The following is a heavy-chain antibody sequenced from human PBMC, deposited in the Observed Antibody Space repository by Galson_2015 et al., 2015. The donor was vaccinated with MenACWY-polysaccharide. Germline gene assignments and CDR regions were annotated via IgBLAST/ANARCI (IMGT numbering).Heavy chain of an antibody. CDR1: GLTFSSYG. CDR2: IWYDGSNK. Sequence: SLRLSCAASGLTFSSYGMHWVRQAPGKGLEWVAVIWYDGSNKYYADSVKGRFTISRDNSKNTLYLQMNSLRAEDTAVYYCARGGDGYNSGDYWGQGTLVTVSS. V-gene: IGHV3-33*01. CDR3: ARGGDGYNSGDY. J-gene: IGHJ4*02. D-gene: IGHD5-24*01.